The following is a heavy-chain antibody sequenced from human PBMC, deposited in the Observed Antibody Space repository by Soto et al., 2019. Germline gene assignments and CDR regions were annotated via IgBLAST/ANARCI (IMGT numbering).Heavy chain of an antibody. Sequence: SETLSLTCTVSGGPISSYYWSWIRQPPGKGLEWIGYIYYSGSTNYNPSLKSRVTISVDTSKNQFSLKLSSVTAADTAVYYCARGRQGGWYVDYWGQGTLVTVSS. CDR3: ARGRQGGWYVDY. J-gene: IGHJ4*02. CDR1: GGPISSYY. D-gene: IGHD6-19*01. CDR2: IYYSGST. V-gene: IGHV4-59*01.